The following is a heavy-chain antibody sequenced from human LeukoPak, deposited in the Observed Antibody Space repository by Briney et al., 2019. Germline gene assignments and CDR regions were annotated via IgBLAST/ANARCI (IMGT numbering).Heavy chain of an antibody. V-gene: IGHV3-7*01. CDR1: GFTFSSYW. CDR2: IKQDGSEK. CDR3: ARVSGGSGWYGVY. J-gene: IGHJ4*02. D-gene: IGHD6-19*01. Sequence: GGSLRLSCAASGFTFSSYWMSWVRQAPGKGLEWVANIKQDGSEKYYVDSVKGRFTISRDNAKNSLYLQMNSLRAEDTAVYYCARVSGGSGWYGVYWGQGTLVTVSS.